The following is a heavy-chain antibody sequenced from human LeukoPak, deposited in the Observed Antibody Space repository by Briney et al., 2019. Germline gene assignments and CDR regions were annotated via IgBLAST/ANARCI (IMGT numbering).Heavy chain of an antibody. CDR1: GFTFRSHA. J-gene: IGHJ6*02. Sequence: GGSLRLSCAATGFTFRSHAMKWVRQAPGKGREWVSGIGGSGGRTYYADSVTGRFTISRDNSKNTLYLQMNSLRAEDTAVYYCARDVLWRYGVVYYGMDVWGQGTTVTVSS. CDR2: IGGSGGRT. D-gene: IGHD3-3*01. CDR3: ARDVLWRYGVVYYGMDV. V-gene: IGHV3-23*01.